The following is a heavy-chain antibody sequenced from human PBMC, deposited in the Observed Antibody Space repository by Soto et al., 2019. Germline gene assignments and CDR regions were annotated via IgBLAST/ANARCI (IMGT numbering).Heavy chain of an antibody. CDR1: GNTFTTYF. CDR3: TGRGYCSGGSCPLGFDY. CDR2: INPRDGAT. D-gene: IGHD2-15*01. V-gene: IGHV1-46*03. Sequence: QVQLVQSGAEVTKPGASVKVSCKASGNTFTTYFVHWVRQAPGQGLDWMGVINPRDGATSYAQKFQGRVTMTRDTSTSTVYMELSSLRSEDTAMYYCTGRGYCSGGSCPLGFDYWGQGTLVTVSS. J-gene: IGHJ4*02.